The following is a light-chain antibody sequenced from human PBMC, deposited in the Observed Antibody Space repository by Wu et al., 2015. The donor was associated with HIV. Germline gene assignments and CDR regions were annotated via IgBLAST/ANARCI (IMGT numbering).Light chain of an antibody. CDR3: QQYGSSPYT. V-gene: IGKV3-20*01. J-gene: IGKJ2*01. CDR1: QSISRSY. Sequence: EIVLTQSPGTLSLSPGERATLSCRASQSISRSYLAWYQHRPGQAPRLLMYGASRRATGIPDRFSGSGSGTDFTLTISRLEPEDSAVYYCQQYGSSPYTFGQGTKLEIK. CDR2: GAS.